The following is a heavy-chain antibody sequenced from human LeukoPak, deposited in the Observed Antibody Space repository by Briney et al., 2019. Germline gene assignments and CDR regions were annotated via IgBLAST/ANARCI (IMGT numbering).Heavy chain of an antibody. CDR1: GDSISGYY. CDR3: ARRDRYCSSTSCYGHRFDP. Sequence: SETLSLTCTVSGDSISGYYWSWIRQPPGKGLEWIGYIYYSGSTKYNPSLKSRVTISVDTSKNQFSLKLSSVTAADTAVYYCARRDRYCSSTSCYGHRFDPWGQGTLVTVSS. D-gene: IGHD2-2*01. V-gene: IGHV4-59*08. J-gene: IGHJ5*02. CDR2: IYYSGST.